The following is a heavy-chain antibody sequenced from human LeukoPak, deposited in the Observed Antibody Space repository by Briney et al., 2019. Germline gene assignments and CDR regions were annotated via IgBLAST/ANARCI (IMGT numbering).Heavy chain of an antibody. V-gene: IGHV5-51*01. D-gene: IGHD4/OR15-4a*01. CDR1: GYSFTSYW. J-gene: IGHJ6*02. CDR3: ASSSMVAPPYDYYYGMDV. Sequence: GESLKISCKGSGYSFTSYWIGWVRQMPGKGLEWMGIIYPGDSDTRYSPSFQGQVTISADKSISTAYLQWSSLKASDTAMYYCASSSMVAPPYDYYYGMDVWDQGTTVTVSS. CDR2: IYPGDSDT.